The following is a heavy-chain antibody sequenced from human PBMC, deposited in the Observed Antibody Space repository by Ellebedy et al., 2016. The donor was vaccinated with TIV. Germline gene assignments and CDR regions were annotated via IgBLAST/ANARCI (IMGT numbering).Heavy chain of an antibody. CDR3: ARGYRWLPLDY. D-gene: IGHD6-19*01. J-gene: IGHJ4*02. V-gene: IGHV3-43*01. Sequence: GGSLRLSCAVSGFSFDDYTVHWVRQAPGQGLEWVSLISWGGGTTHYADSVRGRFTISRDDSENSLHLQMNSLRTDDTALYYGARGYRWLPLDYWGQGTLVTVSS. CDR2: ISWGGGTT. CDR1: GFSFDDYT.